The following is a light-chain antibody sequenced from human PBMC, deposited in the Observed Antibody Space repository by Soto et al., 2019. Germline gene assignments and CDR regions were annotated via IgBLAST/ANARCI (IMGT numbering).Light chain of an antibody. J-gene: IGLJ1*01. CDR3: CSYAGSYTRYV. V-gene: IGLV2-11*01. CDR2: GVN. CDR1: SSDVGGYDY. Sequence: ALTQPASVSGPPGQSIVISCAGTSSDVGGYDYVSWYQHHPGKVPKLMIYGVNKRPSGVPDRFSGSKSGNTASLTISGLQADDEADYYCCSYAGSYTRYVFGSGTKLTVL.